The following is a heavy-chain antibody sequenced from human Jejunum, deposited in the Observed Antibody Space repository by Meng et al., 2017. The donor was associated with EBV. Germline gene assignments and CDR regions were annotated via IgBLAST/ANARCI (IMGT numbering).Heavy chain of an antibody. Sequence: DVQAVWSGGSCVQTGGSPRPSCAASDLPLSSYWMHWVRPAPGKGLLWVSRINEDGTTTTYADSVKGRLTISRDNAKNTLYLQMNSLRAEDTAVYYCSRDMAGSDDYWGQGTLVTVSS. J-gene: IGHJ4*02. CDR2: INEDGTTT. CDR3: SRDMAGSDDY. D-gene: IGHD1-14*01. V-gene: IGHV3-74*03. CDR1: DLPLSSYW.